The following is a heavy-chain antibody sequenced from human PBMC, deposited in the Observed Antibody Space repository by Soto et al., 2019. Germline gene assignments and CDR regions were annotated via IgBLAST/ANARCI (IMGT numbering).Heavy chain of an antibody. CDR3: ARDLYGSGSYYNAPRWFDP. D-gene: IGHD3-10*01. V-gene: IGHV1-69*02. CDR1: GGTFSSYT. J-gene: IGHJ5*02. Sequence: ASVKVSCKASGGTFSSYTISWVRQAPVQGLEWMGRIIPILGIANYAQKFQGRVTITADKSTSTAYMELSSLRSEDTAVYYCARDLYGSGSYYNAPRWFDPWGQGTLVTVSS. CDR2: IIPILGIA.